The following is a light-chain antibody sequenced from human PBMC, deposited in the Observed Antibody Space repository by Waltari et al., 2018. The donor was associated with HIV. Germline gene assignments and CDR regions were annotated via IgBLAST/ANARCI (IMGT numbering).Light chain of an antibody. CDR3: QQASTLPLT. V-gene: IGKV1-12*01. Sequence: DIQMTQSPSSVSASVGDRVTITCRASQSIGLWLVLYQQTQGKAPKLRIYATSTLQPGVQSRFSGSGSGTTFALTITSLQPEDFATYYCQQASTLPLTFGGGTKVEIK. CDR2: ATS. J-gene: IGKJ4*01. CDR1: QSIGLW.